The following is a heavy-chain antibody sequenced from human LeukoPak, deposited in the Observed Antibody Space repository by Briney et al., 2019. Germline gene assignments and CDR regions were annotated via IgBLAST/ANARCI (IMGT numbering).Heavy chain of an antibody. J-gene: IGHJ3*02. D-gene: IGHD3-16*01. Sequence: PGGSLRLSCAASGFTFSSYAMSWVRQAPGKGLEWVSAISGSGGSTYYADSVKGRFTISRDNSKNTLYLQMNSLRAEDTAVYYCARPLGMGYAFDIWGQGTMVTVSS. V-gene: IGHV3-23*01. CDR3: ARPLGMGYAFDI. CDR2: ISGSGGST. CDR1: GFTFSSYA.